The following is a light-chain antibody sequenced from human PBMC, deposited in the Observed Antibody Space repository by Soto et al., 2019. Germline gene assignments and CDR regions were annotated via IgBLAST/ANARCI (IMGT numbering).Light chain of an antibody. CDR3: RSYTSGSTLV. V-gene: IGLV2-14*01. J-gene: IGLJ3*02. Sequence: QSALTQPASVSGSPGQSITISCTGTSSDVGVYDYVSWYQQHPGKAPQLMIYDVSNRPSGVSNRFSGSKSGNTASLTISGLQAEDEADYYCRSYTSGSTLVFGGGTKVTVL. CDR2: DVS. CDR1: SSDVGVYDY.